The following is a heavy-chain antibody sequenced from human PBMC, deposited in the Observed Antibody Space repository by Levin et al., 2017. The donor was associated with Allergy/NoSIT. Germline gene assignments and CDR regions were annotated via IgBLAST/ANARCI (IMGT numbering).Heavy chain of an antibody. J-gene: IGHJ4*02. D-gene: IGHD3-10*01. CDR1: GGSISSYY. CDR3: ASMVRGVIKYFDY. V-gene: IGHV4-59*01. CDR2: IFYSGST. Sequence: SQTLSLTCTVSGGSISSYYWSWIRQPPGKGLEWIGYIFYSGSTNYNPSLKSRVTISVDTSKNQFSLKLSSVTAADTAVYYCASMVRGVIKYFDYWGQGTLVTVFS.